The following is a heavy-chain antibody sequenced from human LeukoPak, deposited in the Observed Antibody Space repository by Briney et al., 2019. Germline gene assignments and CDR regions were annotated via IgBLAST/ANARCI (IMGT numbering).Heavy chain of an antibody. V-gene: IGHV3-23*01. D-gene: IGHD3-10*01. Sequence: GGSLRLSCAASGFTFSNFAMSWVRQAPGKGLEWVSAISGSGGSTYYADSVKGRFTISRDNSKNTLYLQMNSLRAEDTAVYYCAKVETYYYGSGSYYPFDYWGQGTLVTVSS. CDR1: GFTFSNFA. CDR2: ISGSGGST. J-gene: IGHJ4*02. CDR3: AKVETYYYGSGSYYPFDY.